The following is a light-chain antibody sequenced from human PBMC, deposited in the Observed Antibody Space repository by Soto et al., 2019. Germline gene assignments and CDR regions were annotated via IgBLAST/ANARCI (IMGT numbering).Light chain of an antibody. CDR3: AAWDDRLNEGV. J-gene: IGLJ1*01. CDR1: SSNIGNNY. Sequence: QSALTQPPSVSAAPGQKVTISCSGSSSNIGNNYVSWYQQLPGTAPKLLIYDNNKRPSGIPDRFSGSKSGTSASLAISGLQSEDEADYHCAAWDDRLNEGVFGPGTKVTVL. CDR2: DNN. V-gene: IGLV1-51*01.